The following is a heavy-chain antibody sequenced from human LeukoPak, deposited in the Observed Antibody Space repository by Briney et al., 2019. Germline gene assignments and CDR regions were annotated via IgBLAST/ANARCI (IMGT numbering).Heavy chain of an antibody. CDR2: FNPSGGST. CDR1: GNTFTNYY. CDR3: ARGPVEYCGGDCFPY. J-gene: IGHJ4*02. Sequence: ASVKVSCKASGNTFTNYYVHWVRQAPGLGFEWMGIFNPSGGSTTYAQKFQGRFTMTGATSTGTGYMERRSLRSEDTPVYYCARGPVEYCGGDCFPYWGQGPLVTVSS. V-gene: IGHV1-46*01. D-gene: IGHD2-21*01.